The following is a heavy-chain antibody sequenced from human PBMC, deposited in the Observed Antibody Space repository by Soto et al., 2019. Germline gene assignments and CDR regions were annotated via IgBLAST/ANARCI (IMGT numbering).Heavy chain of an antibody. D-gene: IGHD5-18*01. J-gene: IGHJ4*02. CDR2: ISYDGSNE. Sequence: QVQLVESGGGVVQPGRSLRLSCAASGFTFSRYDMEWVRQAPGKGLEWVAVISYDGSNEYYADSVKGRFTISRDNSKNTLYLQMNSLRTEDTAVYYCAKGNNYGDYWGQGILVTVSS. CDR3: AKGNNYGDY. CDR1: GFTFSRYD. V-gene: IGHV3-30*18.